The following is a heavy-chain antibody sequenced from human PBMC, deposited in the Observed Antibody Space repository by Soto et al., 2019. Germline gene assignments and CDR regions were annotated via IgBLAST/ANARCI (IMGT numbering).Heavy chain of an antibody. V-gene: IGHV1-24*01. CDR1: GYTLTELS. Sequence: ASVKVSCKVSGYTLTELSMHWLRQAPGKGLEWMGGFDPEDGETIYAQKFQGRVTMTEDTSTDTAYMELSSLRSEDTAVYYCATAAGDSSSSNWFDPWGQGTLVTVSS. D-gene: IGHD6-6*01. J-gene: IGHJ5*02. CDR2: FDPEDGET. CDR3: ATAAGDSSSSNWFDP.